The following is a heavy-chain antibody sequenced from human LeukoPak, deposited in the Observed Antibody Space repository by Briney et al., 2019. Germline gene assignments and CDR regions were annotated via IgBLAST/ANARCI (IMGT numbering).Heavy chain of an antibody. V-gene: IGHV3-15*01. J-gene: IGHJ4*02. D-gene: IGHD3-16*02. Sequence: GGSLRLSCAASGFTFSSYAMSWVRQAPGKGLEWVGRIKSKTDGATTDYAAPVKGRFAISRDDSRSTIYLQMNSLKTEDTAVYYCTALVPNYDYVWGSYRYNEKWGQGTLVTVSS. CDR1: GFTFSSYA. CDR2: IKSKTDGATT. CDR3: TALVPNYDYVWGSYRYNEK.